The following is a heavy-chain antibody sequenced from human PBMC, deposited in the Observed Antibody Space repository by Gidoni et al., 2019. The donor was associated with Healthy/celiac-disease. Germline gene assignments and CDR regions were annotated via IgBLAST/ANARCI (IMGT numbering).Heavy chain of an antibody. D-gene: IGHD6-13*01. V-gene: IGHV1-8*01. CDR3: AIPIAVIAADY. J-gene: IGHJ4*02. Sequence: QVQLVQSGAEVKKPGASGKVHCKASVYTFTSYDINWVRQATGQGLEWMGWMHPNSGNTGYAQKFQGRVTMTRNTSISTAYMELSCLRSEDTAVYYCAIPIAVIAADYWGQGTLVTVSS. CDR1: VYTFTSYD. CDR2: MHPNSGNT.